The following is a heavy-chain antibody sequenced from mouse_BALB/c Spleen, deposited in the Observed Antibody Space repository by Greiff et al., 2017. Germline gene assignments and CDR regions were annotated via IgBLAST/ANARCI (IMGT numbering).Heavy chain of an antibody. CDR2: ISDGGSYT. CDR3: ARGHYYGYFYAMDY. Sequence: EVQLVESGGGLVKPGGSLKLSCAASGFTFSDYYMYWVRQTPEKRLEWVATISDGGSYTYYPDSVKGRFTISRDNAKNNLYLQMSSLKSEDTAMYYCARGHYYGYFYAMDYWGQGTSVTVSS. V-gene: IGHV5-4*02. D-gene: IGHD1-2*01. J-gene: IGHJ4*01. CDR1: GFTFSDYY.